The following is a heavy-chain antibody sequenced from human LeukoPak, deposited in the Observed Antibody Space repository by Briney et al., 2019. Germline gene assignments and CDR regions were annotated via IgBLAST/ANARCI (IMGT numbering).Heavy chain of an antibody. CDR3: ARSLYSYGPYNWFDP. CDR2: IYYSGST. Sequence: SQTLSLTCAVSGGSISSGGYSWSWIRQHPGKGLEWIGYIYYSGSTYYNPSLKSRVTISVDTSKNQFSLKLSSVTAADTAVYYCARSLYSYGPYNWFDPWGQGTLVTVSS. D-gene: IGHD5-18*01. V-gene: IGHV4-31*11. J-gene: IGHJ5*02. CDR1: GGSISSGGYS.